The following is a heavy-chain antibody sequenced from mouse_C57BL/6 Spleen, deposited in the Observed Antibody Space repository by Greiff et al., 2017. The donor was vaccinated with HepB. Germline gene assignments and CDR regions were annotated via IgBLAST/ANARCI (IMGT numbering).Heavy chain of an antibody. J-gene: IGHJ2*01. CDR1: GYTFTSYW. D-gene: IGHD2-1*01. CDR2: IYPSDSET. Sequence: VQLQQPGAELVRPGSSVKLSCKASGYTFTSYWMDWVKQRPGQGLEWIGNIYPSDSETHYNQKFKDKATLTVDKSSSTAYMQLSSLTSEDSAVYSCARSYGNYDDWGQGTTLTVSS. V-gene: IGHV1-61*01. CDR3: ARSYGNYDD.